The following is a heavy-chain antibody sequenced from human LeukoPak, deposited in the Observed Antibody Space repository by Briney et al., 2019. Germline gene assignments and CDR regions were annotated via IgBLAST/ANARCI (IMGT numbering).Heavy chain of an antibody. Sequence: ASVKVSCKASGYSFTNFYIHWVRQAPGQGLEWMGIINPSGGSTNYAQKFQGRVTMTSDTSASTVYMDLSSLRSDDTAVYYCARECGAYYYDSSGYCNDHWGQGTLVTVSS. CDR3: ARECGAYYYDSSGYCNDH. J-gene: IGHJ4*02. D-gene: IGHD3-22*01. CDR1: GYSFTNFY. V-gene: IGHV1-46*01. CDR2: INPSGGST.